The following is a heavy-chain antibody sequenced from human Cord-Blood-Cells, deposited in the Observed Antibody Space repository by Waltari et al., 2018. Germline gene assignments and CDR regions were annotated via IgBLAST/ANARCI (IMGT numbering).Heavy chain of an antibody. V-gene: IGHV1-69*06. D-gene: IGHD2-8*02. CDR2: IIPIFGTA. J-gene: IGHJ4*02. CDR3: AVLGDGQYYFDY. Sequence: QVQLVQSGAEVKKPGSWVKVFCKASGGTFSSYAISWVRQAPGQGLEWMGGIIPIFGTANYAQKFQGRVTITADKSTSTAYMELSSLRSEDTAVYYCAVLGDGQYYFDYWGQGTLVTVSS. CDR1: GGTFSSYA.